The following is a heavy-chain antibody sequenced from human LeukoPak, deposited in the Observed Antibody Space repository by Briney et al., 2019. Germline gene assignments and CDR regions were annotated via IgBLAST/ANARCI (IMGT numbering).Heavy chain of an antibody. Sequence: SETLSLTCAVYGGSFSGYYWSWIRQPPGKGLEWIGEINHSGSTNCNPSLKSRVTISVDTSKNQFSLKLSSVTAADTAVYYCARANWGGRPLEDYYYYGMDVWGQGTTVTVSS. J-gene: IGHJ6*02. V-gene: IGHV4-34*01. D-gene: IGHD7-27*01. CDR3: ARANWGGRPLEDYYYYGMDV. CDR1: GGSFSGYY. CDR2: INHSGST.